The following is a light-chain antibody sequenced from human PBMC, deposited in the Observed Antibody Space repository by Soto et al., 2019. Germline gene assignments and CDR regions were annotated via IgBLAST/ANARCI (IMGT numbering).Light chain of an antibody. CDR2: DDG. CDR1: NIGGKS. V-gene: IGLV3-21*02. Sequence: SYELTQPPSVSVAPGQTARITCGGNNIGGKSLHWYQQKPGQAPVLVVYDDGDRPSGIPERFSGSNSGNTATLTISRVEAGDEADYYCQVWDNNYDHYVFGTGTKVTLL. J-gene: IGLJ1*01. CDR3: QVWDNNYDHYV.